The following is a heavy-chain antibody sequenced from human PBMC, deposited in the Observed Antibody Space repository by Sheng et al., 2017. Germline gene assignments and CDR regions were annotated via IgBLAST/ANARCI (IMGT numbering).Heavy chain of an antibody. Sequence: EVQLLESGGGLVQPGGSLRLSCAASGFTFGNYAMSWVRQAPGKGLEWVSAISGSGSNTYYADSVKGRFTISRDNSKNTLYLQMNSLRAEDTAVYYCAKGPFYSDSTYWGQGTLVTVSS. D-gene: IGHD3-3*02. CDR2: ISGSGSNT. CDR3: AKGPFYSDSTY. V-gene: IGHV3-23*01. J-gene: IGHJ4*02. CDR1: GFTFGNYA.